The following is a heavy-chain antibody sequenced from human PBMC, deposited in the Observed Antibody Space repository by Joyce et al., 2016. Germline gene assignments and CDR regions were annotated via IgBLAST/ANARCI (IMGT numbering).Heavy chain of an antibody. CDR2: ISRDGSNK. J-gene: IGHJ4*02. V-gene: IGHV3-30-3*01. D-gene: IGHD5-12*01. Sequence: PASGFTFTNFALHWGRQAPGQGLEWVAVISRDGSNKSYADAVKGRFTISRDNSNNTLYLQMNSLRVEDTAVYYCARDRGYSGYDPGDYWGQGTLVTVSS. CDR1: GFTFTNFA. CDR3: ARDRGYSGYDPGDY.